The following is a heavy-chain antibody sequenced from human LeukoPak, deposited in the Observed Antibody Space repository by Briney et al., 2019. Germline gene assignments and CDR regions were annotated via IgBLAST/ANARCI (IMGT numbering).Heavy chain of an antibody. CDR2: ISSSGSTI. CDR3: ARNQSSSWDPYYYYGMDV. J-gene: IGHJ6*02. D-gene: IGHD6-13*01. Sequence: GGSLRLSCAASGFTFSDYYMSWIRQAPGKGLEWVSYISSSGSTIYYADSVKGRFTISRDNAKNSLYLQMNSLRAEDTAVYYCARNQSSSWDPYYYYGMDVWGQGTTVTVSS. V-gene: IGHV3-11*01. CDR1: GFTFSDYY.